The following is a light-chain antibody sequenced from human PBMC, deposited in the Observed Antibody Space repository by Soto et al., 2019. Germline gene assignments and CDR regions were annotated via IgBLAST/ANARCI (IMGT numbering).Light chain of an antibody. CDR2: DVS. CDR3: SSYTSSRSVI. J-gene: IGLJ2*01. Sequence: QSVLTQPASVSGSPGQSITISCTGTSSDIGGYNYVSWYQLHPGKPPKLMIYDVSIRPSGVSNRFSGSKSGNTASLTISGLQAEDDTDYYCSSYTSSRSVIFGGGTQLTVL. CDR1: SSDIGGYNY. V-gene: IGLV2-14*03.